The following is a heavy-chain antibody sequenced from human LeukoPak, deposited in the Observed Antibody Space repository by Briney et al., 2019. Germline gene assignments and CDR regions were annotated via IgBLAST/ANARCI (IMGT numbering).Heavy chain of an antibody. D-gene: IGHD2-2*01. CDR2: IRSQTYGGTT. J-gene: IGHJ4*02. Sequence: GGSLRLSRTASGFTFGDYAMSWFRQAPGKGLEWVGFIRSQTYGGTTEYAASVKGRFTISRDDSKSIAYLQMNSLKTEDTAVYYCTSSAMPLAFDYWGQGTLVTVSS. CDR1: GFTFGDYA. CDR3: TSSAMPLAFDY. V-gene: IGHV3-49*03.